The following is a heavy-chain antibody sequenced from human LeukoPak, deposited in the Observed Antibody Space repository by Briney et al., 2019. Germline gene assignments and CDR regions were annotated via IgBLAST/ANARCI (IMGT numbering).Heavy chain of an antibody. CDR1: GFTFSSYA. Sequence: PGGSLRLSCAASGFTFSSYAMHWVCQAPGKGLEWVAVISYDGSNKYYADSVKGRFTISRDNSKNTLYLQMNSLRAEDTAVYYCARTGDYSNLFDYWGQGTLVTVSS. CDR3: ARTGDYSNLFDY. J-gene: IGHJ4*02. D-gene: IGHD4-11*01. V-gene: IGHV3-30-3*01. CDR2: ISYDGSNK.